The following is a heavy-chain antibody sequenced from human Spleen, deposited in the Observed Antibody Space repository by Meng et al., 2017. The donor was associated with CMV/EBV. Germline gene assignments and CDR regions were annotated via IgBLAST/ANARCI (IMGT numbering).Heavy chain of an antibody. J-gene: IGHJ4*02. CDR3: AKYSAVGERLYYFDY. CDR1: GLTFSSYG. Sequence: GSLRLSCAASGLTFSSYGMSWVRQAPGKGLEWVSAISATAGGTYYADSVKGRFTISRDNAKNTLYLQMNSLRAEDTAVYYCAKYSAVGERLYYFDYWGQGTLVTVSS. V-gene: IGHV3-23*01. D-gene: IGHD2-21*01. CDR2: ISATAGGT.